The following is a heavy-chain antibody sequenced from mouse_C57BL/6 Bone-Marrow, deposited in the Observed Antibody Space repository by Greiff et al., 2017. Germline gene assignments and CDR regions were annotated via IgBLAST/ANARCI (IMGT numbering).Heavy chain of an antibody. CDR3: ARGDYYDYDGVAY. D-gene: IGHD2-4*01. Sequence: QVQLQQPGAELVRPGSSVKLSCKASGYTFTSYWMHWVKQRPIQGLEWIGNIDPSDSETHYNQKFKDKATLTVDKSSSTAYMQRSSLTSEDSAVYYCARGDYYDYDGVAYWGQGTLVTVSA. V-gene: IGHV1-52*01. J-gene: IGHJ3*01. CDR1: GYTFTSYW. CDR2: IDPSDSET.